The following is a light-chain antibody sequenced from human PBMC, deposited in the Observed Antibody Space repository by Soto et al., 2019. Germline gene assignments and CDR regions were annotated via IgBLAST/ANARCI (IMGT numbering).Light chain of an antibody. Sequence: DIQMTQSPSSLSASVGDRVTITCRASQYISSYLNWYQQKPGKAPKLLIYAASSLQSGVPSRVSGSGYGTDFTLTSNSLQPEDFTTYYCQQSYSTPLTFGGGTKVEIK. CDR3: QQSYSTPLT. J-gene: IGKJ4*01. CDR2: AAS. CDR1: QYISSY. V-gene: IGKV1-39*01.